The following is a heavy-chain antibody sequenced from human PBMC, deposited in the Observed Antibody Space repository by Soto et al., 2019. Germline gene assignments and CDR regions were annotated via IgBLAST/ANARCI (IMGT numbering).Heavy chain of an antibody. CDR1: GFTFSSYA. D-gene: IGHD6-19*01. CDR2: ISYDGSNK. J-gene: IGHJ5*02. Sequence: LRLSCAASGFTFSSYAMHWVRQAPGKGLEWVAVISYDGSNKYYADSVKGRFTISRDNSKNTLYLQMNSLRAEDTAVYYCAREGPVAGTKSPNWFDTWGQGTLVTVSS. CDR3: AREGPVAGTKSPNWFDT. V-gene: IGHV3-30-3*01.